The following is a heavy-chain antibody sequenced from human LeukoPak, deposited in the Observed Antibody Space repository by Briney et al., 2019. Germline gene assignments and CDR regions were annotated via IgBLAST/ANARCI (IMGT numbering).Heavy chain of an antibody. Sequence: PGGFLRLSCAASGFTFSDYYMSWIRQAPGKGLEWVSYISGTSNYTDYADSVKGRFTISRDNAKNSLYLQMNRLRAEDTAVYYCARDSSSWYVYEGVWGKGTTVTVSS. D-gene: IGHD6-13*01. J-gene: IGHJ6*04. CDR3: ARDSSSWYVYEGV. CDR2: ISGTSNYT. V-gene: IGHV3-11*06. CDR1: GFTFSDYY.